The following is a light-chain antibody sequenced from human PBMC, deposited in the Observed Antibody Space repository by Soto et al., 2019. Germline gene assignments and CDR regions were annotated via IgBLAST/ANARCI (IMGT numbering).Light chain of an antibody. CDR2: DAS. J-gene: IGKJ5*01. V-gene: IGKV1-39*01. CDR3: QQSFTTPIS. Sequence: DIQMTQSPSSLSASVGDTVIITCRASQSISNSLNWYQHRPGQAPKVLIFDASTLQRRVPSRFSGGGSGTDFTLTISSLQPEDFATYYCQQSFTTPISFGQGTRLDVK. CDR1: QSISNS.